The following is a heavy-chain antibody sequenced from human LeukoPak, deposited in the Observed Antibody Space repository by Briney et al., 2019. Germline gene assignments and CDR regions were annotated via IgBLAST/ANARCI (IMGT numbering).Heavy chain of an antibody. CDR3: AXXGGGGXAXX. CDR2: IYYSGST. CDR1: GGSISSYY. Sequence: PSETLSLTCTVSGGSISSYYWSWIRQPPGKGLEWIGYIYYSGSTNYNPSLKSRVTISLDTSKNQFSLELNSVHAAQTAVYYLAXXGGGGXAXXWXQXTLVTVSS. D-gene: IGHD3-16*01. V-gene: IGHV4-59*01. J-gene: IGHJ4*02.